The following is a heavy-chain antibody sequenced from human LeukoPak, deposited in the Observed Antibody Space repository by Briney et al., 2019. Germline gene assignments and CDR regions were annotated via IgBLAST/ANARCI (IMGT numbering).Heavy chain of an antibody. D-gene: IGHD4-17*01. Sequence: GASVKVSCKASGYTFISYFLNWVRQAPAQGLEWMGIINPSGGRTNYAQKSEGRVTVTRDTSTSRVYMELTSLRTEDTAVYYCARGGRDYGDFLAGHWGQGTLATVSS. CDR2: INPSGGRT. CDR3: ARGGRDYGDFLAGH. V-gene: IGHV1-46*01. J-gene: IGHJ4*02. CDR1: GYTFISYF.